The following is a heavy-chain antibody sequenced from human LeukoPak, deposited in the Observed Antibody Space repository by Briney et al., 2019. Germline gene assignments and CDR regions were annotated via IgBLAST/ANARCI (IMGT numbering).Heavy chain of an antibody. Sequence: GGSLRLSCAASGFTFSSYWMSWVRQAPGKGLEWVANIKQDGSEKYYVDSVKGRLTISRDNAKNSLYLQMNSLRAEDTAVYYCARVRSSSGWYAAIDYWGQGTLVTVSS. CDR3: ARVRSSSGWYAAIDY. CDR2: IKQDGSEK. J-gene: IGHJ4*02. CDR1: GFTFSSYW. D-gene: IGHD6-19*01. V-gene: IGHV3-7*01.